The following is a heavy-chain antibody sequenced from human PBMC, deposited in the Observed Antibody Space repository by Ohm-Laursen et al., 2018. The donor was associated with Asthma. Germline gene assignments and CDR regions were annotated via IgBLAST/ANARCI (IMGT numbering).Heavy chain of an antibody. D-gene: IGHD4-17*01. Sequence: GSSVKVSCKASGGTFSSYAISWVRQAPGQGLEWMGGIIPIFGTANYAQKFQGRVTITADESTSTAYMELNSLRSEDTAVYYCASGYYGDYDTYWGQGTLVTVSS. CDR2: IIPIFGTA. CDR3: ASGYYGDYDTY. V-gene: IGHV1-69*01. CDR1: GGTFSSYA. J-gene: IGHJ4*02.